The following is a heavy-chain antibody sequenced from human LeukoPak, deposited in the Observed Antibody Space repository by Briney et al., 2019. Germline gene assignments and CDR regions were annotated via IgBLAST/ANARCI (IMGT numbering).Heavy chain of an antibody. V-gene: IGHV4-31*03. J-gene: IGHJ4*02. CDR2: IYYSGST. CDR3: ARDYPLRYGGTDY. CDR1: GGSISSGGYH. D-gene: IGHD4-23*01. Sequence: SETLSLTCTVSGGSISSGGYHWSWIRQHPGKGLEWIGYIYYSGSTYYNPSLKSRVTMSVDTSKNQFSLKLSSVTAADTAMYYCARDYPLRYGGTDYWGQGTLVTVSS.